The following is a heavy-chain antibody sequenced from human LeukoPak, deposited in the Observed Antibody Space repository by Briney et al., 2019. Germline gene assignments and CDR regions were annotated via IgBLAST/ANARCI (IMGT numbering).Heavy chain of an antibody. J-gene: IGHJ3*02. D-gene: IGHD2-15*01. V-gene: IGHV1-18*01. CDR3: ARGRMYDAFDI. CDR1: GYTFSSYG. Sequence: ASVKVSCKTSGYTFSSYGITWVRQAPGQGLEWMAWINGYNGDTDYAQNFQGRVTVTTDTSTSTVHMELRSLRSDDTAVYYCARGRMYDAFDIWGQGTMVTVSS. CDR2: INGYNGDT.